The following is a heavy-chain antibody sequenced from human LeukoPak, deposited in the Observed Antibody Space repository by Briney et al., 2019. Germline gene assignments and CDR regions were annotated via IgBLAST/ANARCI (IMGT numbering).Heavy chain of an antibody. CDR3: ARGGYCSSTSCSDV. CDR2: IYSGGST. D-gene: IGHD2-2*01. V-gene: IGHV3-53*01. J-gene: IGHJ4*02. CDR1: GFTVSSNY. Sequence: PGGSLRLSCAASGFTVSSNYMSWVRQAPGKGLEWVSVIYSGGSTYYADSVKGRFTISRDNSKNTLYLQMYSLRAEDTAVYYCARGGYCSSTSCSDVWGQGTLVTVSS.